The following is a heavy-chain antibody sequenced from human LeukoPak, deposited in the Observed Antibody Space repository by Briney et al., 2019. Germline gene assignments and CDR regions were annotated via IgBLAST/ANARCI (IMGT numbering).Heavy chain of an antibody. D-gene: IGHD2-2*01. CDR2: ISGSGSDT. CDR3: AKCSATCYANAFDI. J-gene: IGHJ3*02. CDR1: GFTFSSYA. Sequence: PGGSLRLSCAASGFTFSSYAMRWVRQAPGKGLEWVSAISGSGSDTEYADSVKGRFTISRDNSKTTLYLQMSSLRVEDTAVYYCAKCSATCYANAFDIWGQGTMVTVSS. V-gene: IGHV3-23*01.